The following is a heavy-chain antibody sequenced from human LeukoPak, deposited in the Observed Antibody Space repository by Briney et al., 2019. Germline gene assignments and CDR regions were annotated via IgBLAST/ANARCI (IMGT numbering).Heavy chain of an antibody. J-gene: IGHJ4*02. V-gene: IGHV4-59*01. CDR2: IYYSGST. CDR3: ARAKYYFHY. Sequence: SETLSLTCTVSGSSISSYYWSWIRQPPGKGLEWIGYIYYSGSTNYNPSLKSRVTISVDTSKNQVSLSLNSVTAADTAVYYCARAKYYFHYWGQGTLVTVSS. CDR1: GSSISSYY.